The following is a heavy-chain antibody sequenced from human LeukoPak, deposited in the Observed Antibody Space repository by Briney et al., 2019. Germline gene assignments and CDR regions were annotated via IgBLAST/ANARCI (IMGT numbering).Heavy chain of an antibody. V-gene: IGHV4-34*01. D-gene: IGHD3-10*01. CDR2: INHSGST. Sequence: PSETLSLTCTVSGGSISSYYWSWIRQPPGKGLEWIGEINHSGSTNYNPSLKSRVTISVDTSKNQFPLKLSSVTAADTAVYYCARSPWYYYGSGSYYNAPKYFDYWGQGTLVTVSS. CDR1: GGSISSYY. CDR3: ARSPWYYYGSGSYYNAPKYFDY. J-gene: IGHJ4*02.